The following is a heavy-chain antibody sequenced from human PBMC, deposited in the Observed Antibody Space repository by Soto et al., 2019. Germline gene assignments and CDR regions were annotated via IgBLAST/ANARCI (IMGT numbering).Heavy chain of an antibody. CDR3: ALGYCSGGSCSYYSMDV. Sequence: QVQLVQSGAEVKKPGSSVKVSCKASGGTFSSYAISWVRKAPGQGLEWMGGIIPIFGTANYAQKFQGRVTITADESTSTAYMELSSLRSEDTAVYYCALGYCSGGSCSYYSMDVWGQGTTVTVSS. V-gene: IGHV1-69*01. D-gene: IGHD2-15*01. J-gene: IGHJ6*02. CDR1: GGTFSSYA. CDR2: IIPIFGTA.